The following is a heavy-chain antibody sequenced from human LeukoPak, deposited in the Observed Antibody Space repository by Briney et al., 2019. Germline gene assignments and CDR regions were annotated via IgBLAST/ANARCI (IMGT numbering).Heavy chain of an antibody. Sequence: TSSETLSLTCTVSGGSISSYYWSWIRQPPGKGLEWIGYIYYSGSTNYNPSLKSRVTISVDTSKNQFSLKLSSVTAADTAVYYCASSSPISSIAARPAWLPFQHWGRAPWSPSPQ. CDR1: GGSISSYY. V-gene: IGHV4-59*01. D-gene: IGHD6-6*01. J-gene: IGHJ1*01. CDR3: ASSSPISSIAARPAWLPFQH. CDR2: IYYSGST.